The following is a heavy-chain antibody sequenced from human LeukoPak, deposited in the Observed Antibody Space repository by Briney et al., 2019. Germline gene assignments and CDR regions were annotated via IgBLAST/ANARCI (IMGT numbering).Heavy chain of an antibody. CDR3: TTDRVTMIVVVIRDAFDI. Sequence: MTGGSLRLSCAASGFTFSNAWMSWVRQAPGKGLEWVGRIKSKTDGRTTDYAAPVKGRFTISRDDSKNTLYLQMNSLKTEDTAVYYCTTDRVTMIVVVIRDAFDIWGQGTMVTVSS. CDR2: IKSKTDGRTT. CDR1: GFTFSNAW. V-gene: IGHV3-15*01. D-gene: IGHD3-22*01. J-gene: IGHJ3*02.